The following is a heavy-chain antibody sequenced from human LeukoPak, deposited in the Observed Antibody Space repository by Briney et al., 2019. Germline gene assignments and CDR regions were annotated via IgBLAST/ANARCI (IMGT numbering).Heavy chain of an antibody. J-gene: IGHJ4*02. V-gene: IGHV4-34*01. CDR3: ARGRDGDY. CDR1: GGSFSGYY. CDR2: INHSGST. Sequence: PSETLSLTCAVYGGSFSGYYWSWIRQPPGKGLGWIGEINHSGSTNYNPSLESRVTISVDTSKNQFSLKLSSVTAADTAVYYCARGRDGDYWGQGTLVTVSS.